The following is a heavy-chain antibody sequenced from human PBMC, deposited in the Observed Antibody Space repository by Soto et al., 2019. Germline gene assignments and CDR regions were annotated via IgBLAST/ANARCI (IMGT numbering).Heavy chain of an antibody. Sequence: PSETLSLTCTVSGGSVSSGSYYWSWIRQPPGKGLEWIGYIYYSGSTNYNPSLKSRVTISVDTSKNQFSLKLSSVTAADTAVYYCARALLGYCSSTSCYSFGWFDPWGQGTLVTVSS. J-gene: IGHJ5*02. V-gene: IGHV4-61*01. CDR3: ARALLGYCSSTSCYSFGWFDP. CDR1: GGSVSSGSYY. D-gene: IGHD2-2*01. CDR2: IYYSGST.